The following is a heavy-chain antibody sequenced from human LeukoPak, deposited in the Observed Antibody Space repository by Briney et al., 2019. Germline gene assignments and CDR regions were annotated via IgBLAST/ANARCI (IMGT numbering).Heavy chain of an antibody. CDR1: GFTFSSYC. D-gene: IGHD3-10*01. CDR2: ISSSSSYI. V-gene: IGHV3-21*01. J-gene: IGHJ4*02. CDR3: ARDPIYGSGTYEGDY. Sequence: GGSLRLSCAASGFTFSSYCMSWIRQAPGKGLEWVSSISSSSSYIYYADSVKGRFTISRDNAKNSLYLQMNSLRAEDTAVYYCARDPIYGSGTYEGDYWGQGTLVTVSS.